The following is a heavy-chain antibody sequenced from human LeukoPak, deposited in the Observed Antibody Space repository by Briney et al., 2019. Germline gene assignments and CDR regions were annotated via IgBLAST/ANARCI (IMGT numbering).Heavy chain of an antibody. Sequence: GGTLRLSCAASGFTFSSYWMSWVRQAPGTGLKGVANIKQDGSEKYYVDSVKRRFTISRDNAKNSLYLQMNSLRAEDTAVYYCARFPGYYNILTGYDYWGQGTLVTVSS. D-gene: IGHD3-9*01. CDR1: GFTFSSYW. CDR3: ARFPGYYNILTGYDY. J-gene: IGHJ4*02. V-gene: IGHV3-7*01. CDR2: IKQDGSEK.